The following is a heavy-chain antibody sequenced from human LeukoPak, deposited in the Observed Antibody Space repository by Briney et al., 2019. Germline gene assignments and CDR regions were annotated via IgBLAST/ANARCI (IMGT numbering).Heavy chain of an antibody. J-gene: IGHJ6*03. CDR1: GGSITSYY. V-gene: IGHV4-59*01. Sequence: SETLSLTCTVSGGSITSYYWSWIRQPPGKGLEWIGYIYYSGSTNYNPSLKSRVTISLDTSKNQFSLKLYSVTAADTAVYYCARDRSGSSGPYYYYYMDVWGKGTTVTVPS. D-gene: IGHD6-19*01. CDR3: ARDRSGSSGPYYYYYMDV. CDR2: IYYSGST.